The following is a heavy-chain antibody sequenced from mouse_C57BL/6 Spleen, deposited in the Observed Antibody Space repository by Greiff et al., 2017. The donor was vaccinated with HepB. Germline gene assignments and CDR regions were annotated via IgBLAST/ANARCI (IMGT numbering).Heavy chain of an antibody. Sequence: QVQLQQPGAELVRPGSSVKLSCKASGYTFTSYWMHWVKQRPIQGLEWIGNIDPSDSETHYNQKFKDKATLTVDKSSSTAYMQLSSLTSEDSAVYDCAREELYSNYVLAYWGQGTLVTVSA. J-gene: IGHJ3*01. CDR3: AREELYSNYVLAY. CDR1: GYTFTSYW. D-gene: IGHD2-5*01. CDR2: IDPSDSET. V-gene: IGHV1-52*01.